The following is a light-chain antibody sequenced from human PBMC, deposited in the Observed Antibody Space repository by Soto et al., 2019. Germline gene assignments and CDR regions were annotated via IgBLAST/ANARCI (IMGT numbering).Light chain of an antibody. J-gene: IGKJ2*01. CDR2: GVF. CDR1: QSVNSNY. Sequence: ETVLTQSPGTVSLSPGERATLSCRTSQSVNSNYLAWYQQKPGQAPRLLIYGVFNRATGIPDRFSGSGSGRDFTLTISGLEPEDSAVYYCQHYDGSPRTFGQGTKLVIK. V-gene: IGKV3-20*01. CDR3: QHYDGSPRT.